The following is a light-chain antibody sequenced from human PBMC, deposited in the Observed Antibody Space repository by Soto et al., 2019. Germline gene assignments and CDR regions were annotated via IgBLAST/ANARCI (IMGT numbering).Light chain of an antibody. J-gene: IGKJ2*01. CDR2: SAS. Sequence: EIVLTQSPGTLSLSPGESATLACRASQSVNSIYLAWYQQKPGQAPRLLIYSASSRATGIPDRFSGSGSGTDFTLTISRLEPDDFAVYYCQQYGISPPKYTFGQGTKLEIK. CDR1: QSVNSIY. V-gene: IGKV3-20*01. CDR3: QQYGISPPKYT.